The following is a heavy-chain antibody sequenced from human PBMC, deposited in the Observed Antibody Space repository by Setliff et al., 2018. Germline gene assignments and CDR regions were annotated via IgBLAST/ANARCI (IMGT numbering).Heavy chain of an antibody. J-gene: IGHJ4*02. Sequence: ASVKVSCKASGYTFIDYGITWVRQAPGQGLEWMGWIGAYTGKSNYAHKFQGRMTLTTDTSTGTAYMELRSLRSEDTAVYYCSRLVRYCTATTCQRLLGEEFWGQGTLVTVS. D-gene: IGHD2-8*02. CDR1: GYTFIDYG. V-gene: IGHV1-18*01. CDR2: IGAYTGKS. CDR3: SRLVRYCTATTCQRLLGEEF.